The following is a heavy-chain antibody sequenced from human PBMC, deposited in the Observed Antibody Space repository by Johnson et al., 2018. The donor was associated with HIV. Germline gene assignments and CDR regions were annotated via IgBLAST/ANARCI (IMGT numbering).Heavy chain of an antibody. D-gene: IGHD3-22*01. J-gene: IGHJ3*02. Sequence: QMQLVESGGGVVQPGRSLRLSCGASGFSFNNYAMHWVRQAPGKGLEWVAVIGYDGSNKYYADSVKGRFAISRDNSKNTLFLQMNSLRAEDTAVYYCAKSQDSSAYDYDFDIWGQGTMVTVSS. CDR3: AKSQDSSAYDYDFDI. V-gene: IGHV3-30*09. CDR1: GFSFNNYA. CDR2: IGYDGSNK.